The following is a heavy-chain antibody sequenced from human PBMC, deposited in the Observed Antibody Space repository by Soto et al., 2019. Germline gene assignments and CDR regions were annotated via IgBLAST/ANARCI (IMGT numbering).Heavy chain of an antibody. Sequence: QVQLVQSGPEVKKPGASVTVSCKTSGYTFTDHGIDWVRQAPGQGLEWVGWVSSYNGNTNYAYNLKDRVIMTTDASTSTAYMEQRGLRSDDTAVYYCAREVEGSYSPADFWGQGTPVTVSS. CDR2: VSSYNGNT. CDR1: GYTFTDHG. J-gene: IGHJ4*02. V-gene: IGHV1-18*01. D-gene: IGHD3-10*01. CDR3: AREVEGSYSPADF.